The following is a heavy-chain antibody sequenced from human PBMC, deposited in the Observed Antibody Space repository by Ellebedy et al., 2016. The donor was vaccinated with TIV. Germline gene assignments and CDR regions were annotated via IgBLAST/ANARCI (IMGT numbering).Heavy chain of an antibody. D-gene: IGHD4-23*01. Sequence: SGPTLVKPTQTLTLTCTFSGFSLTTDRMCVSWFRQPPGKALEWLALIDWDDDEHYSTSLTTRLTISKDTSKKQVVLTMTNMDPVDTATYYCARSPDYDGNSSYFDFWGQGTLVTVSS. V-gene: IGHV2-70*19. CDR1: GFSLTTDRMC. CDR2: IDWDDDE. J-gene: IGHJ4*02. CDR3: ARSPDYDGNSSYFDF.